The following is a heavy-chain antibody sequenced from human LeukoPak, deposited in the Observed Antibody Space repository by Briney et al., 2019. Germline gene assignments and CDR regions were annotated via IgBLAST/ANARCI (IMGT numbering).Heavy chain of an antibody. D-gene: IGHD4-17*01. J-gene: IGHJ5*02. CDR3: ARSDYDWFDP. CDR1: GGTFSSYA. V-gene: IGHV1-46*01. CDR2: INPSGGST. Sequence: ASVKVSCKASGGTFSSYAISWVRQAPGQGLEWMGIINPSGGSTSYAQKFQGRVTMTRDTSTSTVYMELSSLRSEDTAVYYCARSDYDWFDPWGQGTLVTVSS.